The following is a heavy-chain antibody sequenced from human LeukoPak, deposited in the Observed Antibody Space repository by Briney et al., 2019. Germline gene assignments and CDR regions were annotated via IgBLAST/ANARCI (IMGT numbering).Heavy chain of an antibody. CDR1: GFTFSSYA. J-gene: IGHJ4*02. CDR3: AKDPPIAAAGSYFDY. Sequence: PGGSLRLSCAPSGFTFSSYAMSWVRQAPGKGLEWVSAISGSGGSTYYADSVKGRFTISRDNPKNTLYLQMNSLRAEDTAVYYCAKDPPIAAAGSYFDYWGQGTLVTVSS. V-gene: IGHV3-23*01. CDR2: ISGSGGST. D-gene: IGHD6-13*01.